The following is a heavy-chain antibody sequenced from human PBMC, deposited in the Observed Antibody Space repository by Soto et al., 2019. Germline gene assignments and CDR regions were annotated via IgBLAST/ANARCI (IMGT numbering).Heavy chain of an antibody. CDR3: AHRGDDYDYVCGSYRHYWYFDL. J-gene: IGHJ2*01. D-gene: IGHD3-16*02. CDR1: GFSLSTSGVG. V-gene: IGHV2-5*01. Sequence: QITLKESGPTLVKPTQTLTLTCTFSGFSLSTSGVGVGWIRQPPGKALEWLALIYWNDDKRYSPSLKSRLTITKDTSKNQVVLTMTNMDPVDTATYYCAHRGDDYDYVCGSYRHYWYFDLWGRGTLVTVSS. CDR2: IYWNDDK.